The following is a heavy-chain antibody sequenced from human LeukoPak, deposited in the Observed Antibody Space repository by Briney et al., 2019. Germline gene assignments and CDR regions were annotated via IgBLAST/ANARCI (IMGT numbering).Heavy chain of an antibody. D-gene: IGHD3-10*01. CDR3: ARDHLAGRSPHYVVDV. J-gene: IGHJ6*02. CDR2: INPSGGST. Sequence: ASVKVSCKASGHSFTSYYMHWVRQAPGQGLEWMGIINPSGGSTSYAQKFQGRVTMTRDTSTSTVYMELSSLRSEDTAVYYCARDHLAGRSPHYVVDVWGQGTTVTVS. V-gene: IGHV1-46*01. CDR1: GHSFTSYY.